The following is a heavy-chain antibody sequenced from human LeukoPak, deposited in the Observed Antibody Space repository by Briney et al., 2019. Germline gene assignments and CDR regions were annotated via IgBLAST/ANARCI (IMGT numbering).Heavy chain of an antibody. Sequence: ASVKVSCKASGYTFTGYYMHWVRQAPGQGLEWMGWINPNSGGTNYAQKFQGRVTMTRDTSISTAYMELSRLRSDDTAVYYCARMRYCSSTSCYSRAFDIWGQGTMVTVSS. V-gene: IGHV1-2*02. CDR1: GYTFTGYY. CDR3: ARMRYCSSTSCYSRAFDI. J-gene: IGHJ3*02. CDR2: INPNSGGT. D-gene: IGHD2-2*01.